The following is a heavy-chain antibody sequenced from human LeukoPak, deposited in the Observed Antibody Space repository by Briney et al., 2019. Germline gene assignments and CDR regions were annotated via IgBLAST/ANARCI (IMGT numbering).Heavy chain of an antibody. CDR1: GFTFGDYA. J-gene: IGHJ4*02. CDR2: IRSKAYGGTT. V-gene: IGHV3-49*05. Sequence: NPGGSLRLSCTASGFTFGDYAMSWFRQAPGKGLEWVGFIRSKAYGGTTEYAASVEGRFTISRDDSNSIAYLQMNSLKTEDTAVYYCTRATTTETEYYFDYWGQGTLVTVSS. CDR3: TRATTTETEYYFDY. D-gene: IGHD4-17*01.